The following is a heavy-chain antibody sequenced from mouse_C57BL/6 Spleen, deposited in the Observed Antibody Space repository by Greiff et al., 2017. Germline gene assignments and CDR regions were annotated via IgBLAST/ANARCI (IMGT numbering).Heavy chain of an antibody. D-gene: IGHD1-1*01. V-gene: IGHV1-64*01. J-gene: IGHJ3*01. CDR1: GYTFTSYW. CDR2: IHPNSGST. CDR3: ARSTTASFAY. Sequence: QVQLKQPGAELVKPGASVKLSCKASGYTFTSYWMHWVKQRPGQGLEWIGMIHPNSGSTNYNEKFKSKATLTVDKSSSTAYMQLSSLTSEDSAVYYCARSTTASFAYWGQGTLVTVSA.